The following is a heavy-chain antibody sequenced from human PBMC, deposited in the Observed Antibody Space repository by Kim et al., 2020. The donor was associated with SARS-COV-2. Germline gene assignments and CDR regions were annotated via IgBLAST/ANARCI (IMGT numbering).Heavy chain of an antibody. D-gene: IGHD3-22*01. J-gene: IGHJ6*02. V-gene: IGHV3-74*01. CDR2: INSDGSST. Sequence: GGSLRLSCAASGFTFSSYWMHWVRQAPGKGLVWVSRINSDGSSTSYADSVKGRFTISRDNAKNTLYLQMNSLRAEDTAVYYCARLERSPERGYYRQSYYYGMDVWGQGTTVTVSS. CDR3: ARLERSPERGYYRQSYYYGMDV. CDR1: GFTFSSYW.